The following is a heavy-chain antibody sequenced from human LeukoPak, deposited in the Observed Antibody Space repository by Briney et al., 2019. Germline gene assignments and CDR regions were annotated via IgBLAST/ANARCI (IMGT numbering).Heavy chain of an antibody. D-gene: IGHD6-6*01. Sequence: SETLSLTCTVSGGSINSYYWSWIRQPPGKGLEWIGYIYYSGSTNYNPSLKSRVTMSVDTSKNQFSLKLSSVTAADTAVYYCARVGKQLVIDYWGQGTLVTVSS. CDR2: IYYSGST. CDR3: ARVGKQLVIDY. J-gene: IGHJ4*02. CDR1: GGSINSYY. V-gene: IGHV4-59*12.